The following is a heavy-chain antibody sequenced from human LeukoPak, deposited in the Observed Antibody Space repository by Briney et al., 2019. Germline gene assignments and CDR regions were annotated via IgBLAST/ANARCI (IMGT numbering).Heavy chain of an antibody. J-gene: IGHJ4*02. CDR1: GFTFSNAW. CDR2: ISSSGSTI. Sequence: GGSLRLSCAASGFTFSNAWMSWVRQAPGKGLEWVSYISSSGSTIYYADSVKGRFTISRDNAKNSLYLQMNSLRAEDTAVYYCARAKYYDYVWGSYRYPLPFDYWGQGTLVTVSS. V-gene: IGHV3-11*01. CDR3: ARAKYYDYVWGSYRYPLPFDY. D-gene: IGHD3-16*02.